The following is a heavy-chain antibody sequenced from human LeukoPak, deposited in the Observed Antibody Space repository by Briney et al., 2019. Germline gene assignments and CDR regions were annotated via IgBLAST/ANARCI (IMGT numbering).Heavy chain of an antibody. CDR3: AKVATMIVVVRGPLDY. CDR2: ISSSSSYI. J-gene: IGHJ4*02. CDR1: GFTFSSYS. V-gene: IGHV3-21*04. Sequence: PGGSLRLSCAASGFTFSSYSMNWVRQAPGKGLEWVSSISSSSSYIYYADSVKGRFTISRDNSKNTLYLQMNSLRVEDTALYYCAKVATMIVVVRGPLDYWGQGTLVTVSS. D-gene: IGHD3-22*01.